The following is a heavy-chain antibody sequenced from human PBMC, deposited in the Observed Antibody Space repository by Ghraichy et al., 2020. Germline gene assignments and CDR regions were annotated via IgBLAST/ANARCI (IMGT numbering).Heavy chain of an antibody. CDR2: IRYDGSNK. D-gene: IGHD4-17*01. J-gene: IGHJ4*02. CDR3: AKITDYGDYFHGVDY. V-gene: IGHV3-30*02. Sequence: GGSLRLSCAASGFTFSSYGMHWVRQAPGKGLEWVAFIRYDGSNKYYADSVKGRFTISRDNSKNTLYLQMNSLRAEDTAVYYCAKITDYGDYFHGVDYWGQGTLVTVSS. CDR1: GFTFSSYG.